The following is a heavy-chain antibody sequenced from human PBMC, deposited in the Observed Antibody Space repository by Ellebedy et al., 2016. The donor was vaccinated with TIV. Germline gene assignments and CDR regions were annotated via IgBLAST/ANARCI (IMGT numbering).Heavy chain of an antibody. CDR2: SYYTGST. CDR3: ASAPNQDFYDY. J-gene: IGHJ4*02. Sequence: MPSETLSLTCSVSGCSISPYYWSWIRQPPGKGLQWIGFSYYTGSTNYNPTLKSRVTISVDTSKNQVSLRLSSVTAADTAVYYCASAPNQDFYDYWGQGTLVTVSS. CDR1: GCSISPYY. V-gene: IGHV4-59*01.